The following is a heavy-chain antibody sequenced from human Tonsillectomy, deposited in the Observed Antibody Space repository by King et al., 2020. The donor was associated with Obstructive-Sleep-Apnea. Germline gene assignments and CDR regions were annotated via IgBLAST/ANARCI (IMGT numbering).Heavy chain of an antibody. J-gene: IGHJ4*02. D-gene: IGHD2-15*01. CDR3: AREVAATSQFDY. V-gene: IGHV4-38-2*02. CDR2: IYHSGST. CDR1: GFSIRSGYY. Sequence: QLQESGPGLGKPSETLSLICTVSGFSIRSGYYCGWIRQPPGKGLEWIGRIYHSGSTSYNPSLKSRVTLSVDTSKNKFSLKLSSVTAADTAVYYCAREVAATSQFDYWGQGTLVTVSS.